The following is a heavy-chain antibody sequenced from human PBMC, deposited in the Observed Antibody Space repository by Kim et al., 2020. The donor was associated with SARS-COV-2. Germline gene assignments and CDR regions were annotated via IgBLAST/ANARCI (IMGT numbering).Heavy chain of an antibody. D-gene: IGHD3-16*02. J-gene: IGHJ6*02. V-gene: IGHV3-30*04. CDR3: ARDFPMITFGGVIGVYYYYGMDV. CDR1: GFTFSSYA. Sequence: LSLTCAASGFTFSSYAMHWVRQAPGKGLEWVAVISYDGSNKYYADSVKGRFTISRDNSKNTLYLQMNSLRAEDTAVYYCARDFPMITFGGVIGVYYYYGMDVWGQGTTVTVSS. CDR2: ISYDGSNK.